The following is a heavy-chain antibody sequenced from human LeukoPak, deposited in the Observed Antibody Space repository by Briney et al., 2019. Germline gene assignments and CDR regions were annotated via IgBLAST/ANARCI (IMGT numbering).Heavy chain of an antibody. V-gene: IGHV3-33*08. J-gene: IGHJ6*02. CDR1: GFTFSNYW. CDR3: ARDLGDSGPNYYCYYGMDV. CDR2: IWPNGSRK. Sequence: AGGSLRLSCAASGFTFSNYWMSWVRQAPGKGLEWVAVIWPNGSRKFYIDSVKGRFTISRDNFQNTLYLEMNSLSAEDTAVYYCARDLGDSGPNYYCYYGMDVWGQGTLVTVSS. D-gene: IGHD3-16*01.